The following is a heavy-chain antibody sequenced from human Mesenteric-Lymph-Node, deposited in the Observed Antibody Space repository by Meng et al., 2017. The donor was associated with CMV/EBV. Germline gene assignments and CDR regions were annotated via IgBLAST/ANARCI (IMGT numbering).Heavy chain of an antibody. Sequence: ASVKVSCKASGYTFSNYGINWVRQAPGQGLEWMGWISAYNGNTNYAQKLQGRVTMATDTSTSTAYMELRSLRSDDTALYYCARIPGATGSTLDYWGQGTPVTVSS. J-gene: IGHJ4*02. V-gene: IGHV1-18*01. CDR3: ARIPGATGSTLDY. CDR2: ISAYNGNT. D-gene: IGHD1-1*01. CDR1: GYTFSNYG.